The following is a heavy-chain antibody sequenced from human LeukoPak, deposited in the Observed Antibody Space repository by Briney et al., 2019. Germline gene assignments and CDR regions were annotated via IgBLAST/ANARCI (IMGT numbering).Heavy chain of an antibody. D-gene: IGHD1/OR15-1a*01. J-gene: IGHJ4*02. CDR1: GFTFSSYA. V-gene: IGHV3-23*01. CDR3: ATSRTFDY. CDR2: ISGSGGST. Sequence: GGSLRLSCAASGFTFSSYAMSWVRQAPGKGLEWVSAISGSGGSTYYADSVKGRFTISRDNANNTLYLQMNSLRADDTAVYYCATSRTFDYWGQGTLVTVSS.